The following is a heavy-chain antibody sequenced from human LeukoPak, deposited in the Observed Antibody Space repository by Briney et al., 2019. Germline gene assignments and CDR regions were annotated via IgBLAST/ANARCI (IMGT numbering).Heavy chain of an antibody. V-gene: IGHV3-23*01. D-gene: IGHD3-10*01. CDR2: ISGSGTST. CDR3: AKTRLLWFGELLDIDY. CDR1: GFTFSSYA. J-gene: IGHJ4*02. Sequence: GGSLRLSCAASGFTFSSYAMSWVRQAPGMGLEWVSGISGSGTSTYYADSVKGRFTISRDNSKNRLFLQMNSLRADDTAVYYCAKTRLLWFGELLDIDYWGQGTLVTVSS.